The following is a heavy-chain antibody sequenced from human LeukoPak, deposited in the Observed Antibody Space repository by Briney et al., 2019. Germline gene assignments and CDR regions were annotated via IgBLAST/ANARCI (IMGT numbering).Heavy chain of an antibody. D-gene: IGHD2-21*01. V-gene: IGHV4-61*05. J-gene: IGHJ2*01. CDR2: IYYSGST. CDR3: ARGIGGYFDL. CDR1: GDSISSTIYY. Sequence: SETLSLTCTVSGDSISSTIYYWGWIRQPPGKGLEWIGYIYYSGSTNYNPSLKSRVTISVDTSKNQFSLKLSSVTAADTAVYYCARGIGGYFDLWGRGTLVTVSS.